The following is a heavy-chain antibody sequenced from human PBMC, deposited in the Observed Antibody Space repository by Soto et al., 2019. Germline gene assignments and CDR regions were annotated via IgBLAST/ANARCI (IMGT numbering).Heavy chain of an antibody. CDR2: IYYSGST. CDR1: GGSIIRYY. J-gene: IGHJ4*02. CDR3: ARGSHYYDSSGYYWDY. Sequence: SETLSLTCTVSGGSIIRYYWSWIRQPPGKGLEWIGYIYYSGSTNYNPSLKSRVTISVDTSKNQFSLKLSSVTAADTAVYYCARGSHYYDSSGYYWDYWGQGTLVTVSS. D-gene: IGHD3-22*01. V-gene: IGHV4-59*01.